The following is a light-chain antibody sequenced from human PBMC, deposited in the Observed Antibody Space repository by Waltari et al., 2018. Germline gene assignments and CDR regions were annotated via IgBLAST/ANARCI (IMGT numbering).Light chain of an antibody. V-gene: IGKV3-20*01. CDR1: QRVGRA. J-gene: IGKJ1*01. CDR2: DAF. Sequence: EIVLTQSPGTLALSPGERATLSCRASQRVGRALAWYQQKPGPAPRLLIYDAFSRATGISDKFSGSGSGTDFTLTINRVEPEDFAVYFCQMYVRLPVTFGQGTKVEVK. CDR3: QMYVRLPVT.